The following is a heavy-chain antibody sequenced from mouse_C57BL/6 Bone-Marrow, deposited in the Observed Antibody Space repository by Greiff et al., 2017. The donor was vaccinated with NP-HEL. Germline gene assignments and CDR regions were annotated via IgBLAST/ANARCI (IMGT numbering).Heavy chain of an antibody. Sequence: VQLQQSGAELVRPGASVTLSCKASGYTFTDYEMHWVKQTPVHGLEWIGAIDPETGGTAYNQKFKGKAILTADKSSSTAYMELRSLTSEDSAVYYCTRRLLRYYFDCWGQGTTLTVSS. CDR3: TRRLLRYYFDC. D-gene: IGHD1-1*01. CDR1: GYTFTDYE. CDR2: IDPETGGT. J-gene: IGHJ2*01. V-gene: IGHV1-15*01.